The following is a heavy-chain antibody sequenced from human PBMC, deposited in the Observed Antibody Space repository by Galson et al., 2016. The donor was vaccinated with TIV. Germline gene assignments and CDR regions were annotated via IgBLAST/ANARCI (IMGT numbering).Heavy chain of an antibody. V-gene: IGHV1-46*01. CDR3: AREMPATFFFDY. CDR1: GYTFTSYH. D-gene: IGHD2-2*01. CDR2: IKDTGVTT. Sequence: LVKVSCKASGYTFTSYHLHWVRQAPGQGLEWMGIIKDTGVTTTYPQRFQGRLTITRDTSTTTVYMELSSLRSEDTAVYYCAREMPATFFFDYWGHGTLVTVSS. J-gene: IGHJ4*01.